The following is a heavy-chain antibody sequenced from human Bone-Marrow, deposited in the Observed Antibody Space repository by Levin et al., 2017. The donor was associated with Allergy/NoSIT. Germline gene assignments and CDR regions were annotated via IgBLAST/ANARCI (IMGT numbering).Heavy chain of an antibody. D-gene: IGHD7-27*01. Sequence: SVKVSCKASGGTFFSHVSSWVRQAPGQGLEWMGGITVMFGTTNYAQKFQGRVTITADESTSTAYMEVSSLSSDDTAAYYCASITGDVGYWGQGTLVIVSS. J-gene: IGHJ4*02. V-gene: IGHV1-69*13. CDR1: GGTFFSHV. CDR2: ITVMFGTT. CDR3: ASITGDVGY.